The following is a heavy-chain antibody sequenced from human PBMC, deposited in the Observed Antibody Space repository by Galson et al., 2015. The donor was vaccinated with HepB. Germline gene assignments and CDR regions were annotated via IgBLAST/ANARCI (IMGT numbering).Heavy chain of an antibody. Sequence: SVKVSCKVSGYTFTLYGITWIRQAPGQGLEWMGWISAYNGNTHYAQNLQDRVTMTIDPSTTTAYMELRNLRSDDTAVYYCARAVGYYYYGMDVWGQGTTVTVSS. J-gene: IGHJ6*02. CDR3: ARAVGYYYYGMDV. D-gene: IGHD3-16*01. V-gene: IGHV1-18*01. CDR2: ISAYNGNT. CDR1: GYTFTLYG.